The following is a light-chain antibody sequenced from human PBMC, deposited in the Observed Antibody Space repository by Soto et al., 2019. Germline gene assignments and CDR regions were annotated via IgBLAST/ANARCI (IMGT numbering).Light chain of an antibody. V-gene: IGKV3D-15*01. CDR3: QQYNDWPLT. CDR1: QSVSDN. CDR2: GTS. Sequence: EIVRTQSPATLSVYQGGRVTLSCRASQSVSDNIAWYQQKPGQAPRPPLHGTSIRATDNPPPFTGSRSGTEFSLTISSLQFKDFAVYYCQQYNDWPLTLCGATKV. J-gene: IGKJ4*01.